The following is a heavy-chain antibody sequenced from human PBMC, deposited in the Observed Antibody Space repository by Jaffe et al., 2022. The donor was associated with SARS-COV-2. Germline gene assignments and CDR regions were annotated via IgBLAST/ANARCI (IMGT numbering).Heavy chain of an antibody. CDR2: IYTSGST. V-gene: IGHV4-61*02. CDR3: AREVSVTEYYYYYYGMDV. CDR1: GGSISSGSYY. J-gene: IGHJ6*02. Sequence: QVQLQESGPGLVKPSQTLSLTCTVSGGSISSGSYYWSWIRQPAGKGLEWIGRIYTSGSTNYNPSLKSRVTISVDTSKNQFSLKLSSVTAADTAVYYCAREVSVTEYYYYYYGMDVWGQGTTVTVSS. D-gene: IGHD5-18*01.